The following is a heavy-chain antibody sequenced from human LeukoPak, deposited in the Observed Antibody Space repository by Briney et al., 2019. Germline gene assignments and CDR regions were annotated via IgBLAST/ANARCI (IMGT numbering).Heavy chain of an antibody. V-gene: IGHV5-51*01. Sequence: GESLKISCKASGYSFTSQWIGWVRQMPGKGLEWMGIIYPSDYDTRYSPSFQGQVTISADKSTTTAYLQWSSLRVSDTTMYYCTKLLVGRSSAADYWGQGTLVTVSS. J-gene: IGHJ4*02. CDR3: TKLLVGRSSAADY. CDR2: IYPSDYDT. D-gene: IGHD6-6*01. CDR1: GYSFTSQW.